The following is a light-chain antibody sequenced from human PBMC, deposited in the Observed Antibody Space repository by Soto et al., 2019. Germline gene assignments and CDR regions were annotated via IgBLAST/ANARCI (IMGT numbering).Light chain of an antibody. CDR1: QSVSSN. CDR2: GAS. J-gene: IGKJ4*01. V-gene: IGKV3-15*01. CDR3: QQYQNWPLT. Sequence: EIVMTQSPATLSVSPGEGATLSCRASQSVSSNFVWYQQKPGQAPRLLIYGASTRATGIPARFSGSGSGTEFTLSISSLQSEDVAVYYCQQYQNWPLTFGGGTKVEIK.